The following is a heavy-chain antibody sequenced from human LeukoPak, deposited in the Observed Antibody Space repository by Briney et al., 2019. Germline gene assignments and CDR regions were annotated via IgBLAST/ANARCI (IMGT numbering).Heavy chain of an antibody. CDR2: IKSKTDGGTT. D-gene: IGHD1-26*01. CDR1: GFTFSNAW. J-gene: IGHJ4*02. CDR3: TTDYSGSYPSLDY. V-gene: IGHV3-15*01. Sequence: GGSLRLSCAASGFTFSNAWMSWVRQAPGKGLEWVGRIKSKTDGGTTDYAATVKGRFTISRHDSKTTLYLQLNSLKTEDTAVYYCTTDYSGSYPSLDYWGQGTLVTVSS.